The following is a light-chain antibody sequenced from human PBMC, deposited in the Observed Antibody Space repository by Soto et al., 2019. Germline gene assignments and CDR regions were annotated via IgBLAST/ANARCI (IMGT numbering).Light chain of an antibody. CDR2: AAY. J-gene: IGKJ1*01. CDR1: QGISRY. Sequence: AIRMTQSPSSFSASTGDRVTINCRASQGISRYLAWYQQKPGKAPKPLIYAAYPLQMGVPSRFRGSGSGTDFTLTIRWPQSEDLATNYCQQYYSYPSTFGQGTKVEIK. V-gene: IGKV1-8*01. CDR3: QQYYSYPST.